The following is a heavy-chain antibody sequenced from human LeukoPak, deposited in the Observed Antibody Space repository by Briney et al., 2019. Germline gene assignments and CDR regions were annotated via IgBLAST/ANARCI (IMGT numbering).Heavy chain of an antibody. CDR3: ARDTRHYYDSSGYQYYFDY. CDR2: IYFTGST. D-gene: IGHD3-22*01. CDR1: SGSISNGYYY. Sequence: PSQTLSLTCTVSSGSISNGYYYWSWIRQPAGKGLEWIGRIYFTGSTNYNPSLKSRLIISVDTSKNQFSLKLSSVTAADTAVYYCARDTRHYYDSSGYQYYFDYWGQGTLVTVSS. J-gene: IGHJ4*02. V-gene: IGHV4-61*02.